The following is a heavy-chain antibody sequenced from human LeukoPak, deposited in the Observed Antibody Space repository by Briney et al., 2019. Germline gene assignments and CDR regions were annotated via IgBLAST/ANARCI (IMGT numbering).Heavy chain of an antibody. CDR3: ASYPGIAVAGPDY. Sequence: GGSLRLSCAASGFTFSSYSMNWVRQAPGKGLEWVSSISSSSSHIYYADSVKGRFTISRDNAKNSLYLQMNSLRAEDTAVYYCASYPGIAVAGPDYWGQGTLVTVSS. J-gene: IGHJ4*02. D-gene: IGHD6-19*01. V-gene: IGHV3-21*01. CDR2: ISSSSSHI. CDR1: GFTFSSYS.